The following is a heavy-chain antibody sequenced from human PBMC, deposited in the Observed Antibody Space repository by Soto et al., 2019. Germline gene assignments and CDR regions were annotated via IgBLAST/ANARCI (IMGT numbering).Heavy chain of an antibody. Sequence: QVQLVQSGAEVKKPGASVKVSCKASGYTFTSYGISWVRQAPGQGLEWMGWISAYNGNTNYAQKLEGRVTMTTDTSTSTAYMELRSLRSDDTAVYYCARVAMDCSGGSCYPGAFDYWGQGTLVTVSS. CDR3: ARVAMDCSGGSCYPGAFDY. D-gene: IGHD2-15*01. V-gene: IGHV1-18*01. J-gene: IGHJ4*02. CDR1: GYTFTSYG. CDR2: ISAYNGNT.